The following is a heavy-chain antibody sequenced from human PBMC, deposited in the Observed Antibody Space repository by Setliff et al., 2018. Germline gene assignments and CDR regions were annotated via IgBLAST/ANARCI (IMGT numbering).Heavy chain of an antibody. V-gene: IGHV3-74*01. Sequence: GGSLRLSCEGSGLTLSHYWMHWVRQAPGKGLVWVSRINSDGSSTSYADSVKGRFTISRDNSKNTLYLQMNSLRPEDTAIYYCARTCSGSGCYAGLESWGQGTPVTVSS. J-gene: IGHJ4*02. CDR3: ARTCSGSGCYAGLES. D-gene: IGHD2-15*01. CDR1: GLTLSHYW. CDR2: INSDGSST.